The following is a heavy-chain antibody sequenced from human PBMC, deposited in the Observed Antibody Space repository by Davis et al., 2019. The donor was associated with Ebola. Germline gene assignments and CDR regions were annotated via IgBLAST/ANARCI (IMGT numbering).Heavy chain of an antibody. Sequence: GESLKISCAASGFTFSGSAMHWVRQASGKGLEWVAVIWYDGSNKYYADSVKGRFTISRDNSKNTLYLQMNSLRAEDTAVYYCARDSRYYGMDVWGQGTTVTVSS. D-gene: IGHD4-11*01. CDR1: GFTFSGSA. CDR3: ARDSRYYGMDV. V-gene: IGHV3-33*08. J-gene: IGHJ6*02. CDR2: IWYDGSNK.